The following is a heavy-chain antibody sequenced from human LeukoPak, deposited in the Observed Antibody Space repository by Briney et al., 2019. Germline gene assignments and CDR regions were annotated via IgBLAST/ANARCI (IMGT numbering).Heavy chain of an antibody. CDR3: ARGRYSSRWFDY. V-gene: IGHV3-7*01. CDR2: IKQDGSEK. D-gene: IGHD6-13*01. Sequence: GGSLRLSCAASGFTFSGYWMSWVRQAPGKGLEWVANIKQDGSEKYYVDSVKGRFTISRDNAKNSLYLQMNSLRAEDTAVYYCARGRYSSRWFDYWGQGSLVTVSS. J-gene: IGHJ5*01. CDR1: GFTFSGYW.